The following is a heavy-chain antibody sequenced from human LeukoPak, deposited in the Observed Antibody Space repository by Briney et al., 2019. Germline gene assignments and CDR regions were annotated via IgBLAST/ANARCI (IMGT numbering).Heavy chain of an antibody. D-gene: IGHD3-10*01. V-gene: IGHV4-4*02. Sequence: KPSETLSLTCAVSGGSISSTNWWTWVRQPPGKGLEWIGEVDHSGYTNYNPSLKSRVTISVDKSKNHFSLKLSSVTAADTAIYYCARDVWVRGVIISVYWGQGTLVTVSS. CDR1: GGSISSTNW. J-gene: IGHJ4*02. CDR3: ARDVWVRGVIISVY. CDR2: VDHSGYT.